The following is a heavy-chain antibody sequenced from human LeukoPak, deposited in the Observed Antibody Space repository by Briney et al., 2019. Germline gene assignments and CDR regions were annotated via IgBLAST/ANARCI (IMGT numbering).Heavy chain of an antibody. CDR2: VYYSGYT. CDR1: GGALSSFY. Sequence: PSETLSLTCTVSGGALSSFYWSWIRQPPGKGLEWIGYVYYSGYTQYNPSLESRVSISVDTSKDQFSLKLSSVTAADTAVYYCARGDYYYMDVWGNGTTVIVSS. J-gene: IGHJ6*03. V-gene: IGHV4-59*01. CDR3: ARGDYYYMDV.